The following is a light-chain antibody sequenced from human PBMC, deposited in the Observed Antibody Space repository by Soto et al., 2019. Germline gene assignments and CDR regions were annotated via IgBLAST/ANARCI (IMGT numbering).Light chain of an antibody. CDR3: QQRGTWPPLT. CDR1: QSISYY. J-gene: IGKJ4*01. Sequence: EIVLTQSPATLSLSPGERATLSCRASQSISYYLGWYQQKPGQAPRLLIYDASNRATGIPARFSGSGSGTDFTLTISSLEPEDFAVYYCQQRGTWPPLTFGGGTKVEIK. CDR2: DAS. V-gene: IGKV3-11*01.